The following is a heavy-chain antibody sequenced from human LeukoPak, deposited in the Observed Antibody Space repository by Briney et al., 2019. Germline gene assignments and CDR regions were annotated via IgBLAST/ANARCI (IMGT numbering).Heavy chain of an antibody. Sequence: GGSLRLSCAASGFTFSSYGMHWVRQAPGKGLVWVSRINSDGSSTSYADSVKGRFTISRDNAKNTLYLQMNSLRAEDTAVYYCARTSTVTKGYNFGYWGQGTLVTVSS. V-gene: IGHV3-74*01. D-gene: IGHD4-17*01. CDR1: GFTFSSYG. J-gene: IGHJ4*02. CDR3: ARTSTVTKGYNFGY. CDR2: INSDGSST.